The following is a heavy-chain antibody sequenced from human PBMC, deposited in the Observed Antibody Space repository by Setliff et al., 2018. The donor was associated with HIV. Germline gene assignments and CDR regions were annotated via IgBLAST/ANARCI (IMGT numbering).Heavy chain of an antibody. CDR1: GFIFSTYG. J-gene: IGHJ6*03. CDR2: IRSDETNK. V-gene: IGHV3-30*02. CDR3: ARISVASRYNSDMDV. D-gene: IGHD5-12*01. Sequence: GGSLRLSCVASGFIFSTYGMHWVRQVPGKGLEWVAFIRSDETNKYYSDSVKGRFTISRDTSKNTLFVQINSLRPEDTAVYYCARISVASRYNSDMDVWGKGTTVTV.